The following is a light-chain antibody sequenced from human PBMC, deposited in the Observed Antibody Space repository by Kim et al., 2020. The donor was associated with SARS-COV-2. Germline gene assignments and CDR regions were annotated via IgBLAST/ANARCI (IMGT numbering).Light chain of an antibody. J-gene: IGKJ4*01. CDR1: QSVSSSY. V-gene: IGKV3-20*01. CDR2: GAS. Sequence: EIVLTQSPGTLSLSPGERASLSCRASQSVSSSYLAWYQQKPGQAPRLLTYGASSSATGLPDRFTGSVSGTDFALTISRLEPEDFAVYYCQQYGSSPLTFGGGTKLEI. CDR3: QQYGSSPLT.